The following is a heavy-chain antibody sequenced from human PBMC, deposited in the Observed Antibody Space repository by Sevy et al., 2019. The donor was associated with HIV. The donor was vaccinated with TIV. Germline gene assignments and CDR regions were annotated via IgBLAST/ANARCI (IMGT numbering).Heavy chain of an antibody. CDR1: GFTFSRDW. CDR2: IKADGSET. D-gene: IGHD3-10*01. Sequence: GGSLRLSCAASGFTFSRDWMTWVRQAPGKGLEWVAKIKADGSETYSVDSVKGRFSISRDNAKNALYLQMNSLIAEDTAVYYCARGANNLYNWGQGTLVTVSS. V-gene: IGHV3-7*01. J-gene: IGHJ4*02. CDR3: ARGANNLYN.